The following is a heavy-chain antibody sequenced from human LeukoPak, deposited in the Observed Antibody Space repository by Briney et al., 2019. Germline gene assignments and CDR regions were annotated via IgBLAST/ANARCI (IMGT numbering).Heavy chain of an antibody. CDR3: ATKSTRGLDY. V-gene: IGHV3-23*01. CDR1: GFTFSSYA. Sequence: GGSLRLSCAASGFTFSSYAMSWVRQAPGKGLEWVSAISGSGGSTYYADSVKGRFTISRDNSKNTLCLQMNSLRAEDTAVYYCATKSTRGLDYWGQGTLVTVSS. CDR2: ISGSGGST. J-gene: IGHJ4*02.